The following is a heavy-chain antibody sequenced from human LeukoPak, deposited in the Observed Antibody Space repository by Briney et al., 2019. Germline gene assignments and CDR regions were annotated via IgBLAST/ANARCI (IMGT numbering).Heavy chain of an antibody. CDR2: IYYSGST. CDR3: AREGYCSSTSCYGKISGPVDY. D-gene: IGHD2-2*01. Sequence: PSETLSLTCTVSGGSISSSSYYWGWIRQPPGKGLEWIGSIYYSGSTYYNPSLKSRVTISVDTSKNQFSLKLSSVTAADTAVYYCAREGYCSSTSCYGKISGPVDYWGQGTLVTVSS. CDR1: GGSISSSSYY. V-gene: IGHV4-39*02. J-gene: IGHJ4*02.